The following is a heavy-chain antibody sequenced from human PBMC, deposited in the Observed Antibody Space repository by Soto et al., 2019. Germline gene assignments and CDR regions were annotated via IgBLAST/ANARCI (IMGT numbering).Heavy chain of an antibody. CDR1: GFTFSSYA. D-gene: IGHD3-16*01. J-gene: IGHJ4*02. V-gene: IGHV3-23*01. CDR2: ISGSGGYT. CDR3: AEGGGGGGGSFDY. Sequence: EVQLLESGGGLVQPGGSLRLSCAASGFTFSSYAMSWVRQAPGKGLEWVSAISGSGGYTYYADSVKGRFTISRDNSKNTRYLQMNSLRAEDTAVYYCAEGGGGGGGSFDYWGQGTRVTVSS.